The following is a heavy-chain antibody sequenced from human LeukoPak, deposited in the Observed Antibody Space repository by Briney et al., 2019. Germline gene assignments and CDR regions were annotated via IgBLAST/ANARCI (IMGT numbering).Heavy chain of an antibody. CDR2: INPTSTSI. Sequence: KPGGSLRLSCAASGFTFSDYSINWVRQAPGKGLEWVSSINPTSTSIYYADAVKGRFTISRDNAKSSLYLQMNSLRAEDTARYYCVRLWRNSDRSGYYYFYNYWGQGIQVTVSS. D-gene: IGHD3-22*01. CDR3: VRLWRNSDRSGYYYFYNY. J-gene: IGHJ4*02. CDR1: GFTFSDYS. V-gene: IGHV3-21*01.